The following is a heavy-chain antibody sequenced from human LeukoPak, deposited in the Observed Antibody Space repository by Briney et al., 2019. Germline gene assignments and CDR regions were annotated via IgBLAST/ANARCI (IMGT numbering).Heavy chain of an antibody. CDR2: ISSNGGST. CDR3: ARSPGGSSGYDSGGEYYFDY. D-gene: IGHD5-12*01. J-gene: IGHJ4*02. CDR1: GFTFSSYA. Sequence: PGGSLRLSCAASGFTFSSYAMHWVRQAPGKGLEYVSAISSNGGSTYYANSVKGRFTISRDNSKNTLYLQMGSLRAEDMAVYYCARSPGGSSGYDSGGEYYFDYWGQGTLVTVSS. V-gene: IGHV3-64*01.